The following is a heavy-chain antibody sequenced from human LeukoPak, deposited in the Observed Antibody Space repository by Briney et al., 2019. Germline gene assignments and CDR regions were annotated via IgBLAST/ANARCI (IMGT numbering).Heavy chain of an antibody. CDR1: GFTFSGSA. D-gene: IGHD4-17*01. CDR3: TRQGYGDYDTLDY. V-gene: IGHV3-73*01. Sequence: GGSLRLSCAASGFTFSGSAMHWVRQASGKGLEWVGRIRSKANSYATAYAASVKGRFTISRDDSKNTAYLQMNSLKTEDTAVYYCTRQGYGDYDTLDYWGQGTLVTVSS. J-gene: IGHJ4*02. CDR2: IRSKANSYAT.